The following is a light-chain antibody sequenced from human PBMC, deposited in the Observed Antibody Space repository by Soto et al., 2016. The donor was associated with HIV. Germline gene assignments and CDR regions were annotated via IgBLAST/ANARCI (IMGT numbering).Light chain of an antibody. CDR2: DGS. J-gene: IGLJ2*01. V-gene: IGLV3-21*03. CDR3: QVWDSSSDHSL. CDR1: NIGSKS. Sequence: SYELTQPPSVSVAPGKTARITCGGNNIGSKSVHWYQQKPGQAPVLVVYDGSDRPSGIPERFSGSNSGNTATLTISRVEAGDEADYYCQVWDSSSDHSLFGGGTKLTVL.